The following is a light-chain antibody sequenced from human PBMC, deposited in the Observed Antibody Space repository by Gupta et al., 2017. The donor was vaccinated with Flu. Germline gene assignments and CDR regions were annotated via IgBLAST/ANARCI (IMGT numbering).Light chain of an antibody. J-gene: IGKJ1*01. CDR1: QSVSSSY. V-gene: IGKV3-20*01. CDR2: GAS. CDR3: QQDGSSAWT. Sequence: EIVLTQSPGTLSLSPGERATLFCRASQSVSSSYLAWYQQKPGQAPRLLIYGASSRATGIPDRFSGSGSGTDFTLTVSRLEPEDFAVYYCQQDGSSAWTFGQGSKVEIK.